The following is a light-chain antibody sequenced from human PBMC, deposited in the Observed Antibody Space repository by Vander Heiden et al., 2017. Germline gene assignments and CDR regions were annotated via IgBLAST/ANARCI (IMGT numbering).Light chain of an antibody. CDR2: SNN. J-gene: IGLJ3*02. CDR3: SAWDNSLNAWV. Sequence: QSVLTQPPSASGPPGQRVTISCSGSSSNIGSRAVNWYQHLPGTAPKLLIYSNNQRPSGVPDRISASKSGTSASLAVSGLQSEDEADYYCSAWDNSLNAWVFGGGTKLTVL. V-gene: IGLV1-44*01. CDR1: SSNIGSRA.